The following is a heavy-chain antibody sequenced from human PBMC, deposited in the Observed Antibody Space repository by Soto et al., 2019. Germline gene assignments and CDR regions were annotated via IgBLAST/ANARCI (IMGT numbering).Heavy chain of an antibody. V-gene: IGHV1-46*01. CDR3: ARDLGSYDFWSGYYTTDYYGMDV. J-gene: IGHJ6*02. D-gene: IGHD3-3*01. Sequence: ASVNGYWKASGYSLTIDYMHWVRQAPGQGLEWMGIINPSGGSTSYAQKFQGRVTMTRDTSTSTVYMELSSLRSEDTAVYYCARDLGSYDFWSGYYTTDYYGMDVWGQGTTVTVSS. CDR1: GYSLTIDY. CDR2: INPSGGST.